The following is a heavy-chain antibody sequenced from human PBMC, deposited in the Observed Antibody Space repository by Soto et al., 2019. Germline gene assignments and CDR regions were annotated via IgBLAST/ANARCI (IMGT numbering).Heavy chain of an antibody. D-gene: IGHD6-13*01. CDR3: ARDSASPYSRKANSWCDP. Sequence: SVKVSCKASGGTFRSYAISWARQAPGQGLEWMGGIIPIFGTANYAQKFQGRVTITADESTSTAYRDLCSLRSEETVVYYCARDSASPYSRKANSWCDPLGQVTRGTVSS. V-gene: IGHV1-69*13. J-gene: IGHJ5*02. CDR1: GGTFRSYA. CDR2: IIPIFGTA.